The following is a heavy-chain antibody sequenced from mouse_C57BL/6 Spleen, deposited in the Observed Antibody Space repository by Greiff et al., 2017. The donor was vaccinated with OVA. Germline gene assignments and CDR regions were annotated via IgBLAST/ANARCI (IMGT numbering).Heavy chain of an antibody. J-gene: IGHJ2*01. CDR3: AIIYDGYYEDY. Sequence: QVQLKQSGPELVKPGASVKISCKASGYAFSSSWMNWVKQRPGKGLEWIGRIYPGDGDTNYNGKFKGKATLTADKCSSTAYMQLSSLTSEDSAVYFCAIIYDGYYEDYWGQGTTLTVSS. CDR1: GYAFSSSW. CDR2: IYPGDGDT. D-gene: IGHD2-3*01. V-gene: IGHV1-82*01.